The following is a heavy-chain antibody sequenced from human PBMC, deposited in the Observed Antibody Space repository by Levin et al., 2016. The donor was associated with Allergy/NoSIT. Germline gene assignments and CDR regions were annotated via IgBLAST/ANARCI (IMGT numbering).Heavy chain of an antibody. V-gene: IGHV3-7*01. CDR3: ARGSRWYYYYYMDV. Sequence: WIRQPPGKGLEWVANIKQDGSEKYYVDSVKGRFTISRDNAKNSLYLQMNSLRAEDTAVYYCARGSRWYYYYYMDVWGKGTTVTVSS. J-gene: IGHJ6*03. CDR2: IKQDGSEK.